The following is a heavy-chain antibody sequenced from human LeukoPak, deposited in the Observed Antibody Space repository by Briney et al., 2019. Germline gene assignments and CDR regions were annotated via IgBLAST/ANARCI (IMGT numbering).Heavy chain of an antibody. CDR2: IHPSDGGT. D-gene: IGHD4-23*01. J-gene: IGHJ5*02. V-gene: IGHV1-46*01. CDR1: GHPFSDYH. CDR3: ATNYGGDTGFDT. Sequence: GASVKVSCKASGHPFSDYHIHWERQAPGEGLDYMGTIHPSDGGTSYAQKFQGRVTMTRDMSSGTVYMELTNLTSEDSAVYYCATNYGGDTGFDTWGLGTLATVSS.